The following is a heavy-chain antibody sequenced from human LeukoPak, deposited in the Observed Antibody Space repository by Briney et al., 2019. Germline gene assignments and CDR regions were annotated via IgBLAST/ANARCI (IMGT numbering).Heavy chain of an antibody. Sequence: GRTLGLSRAASGFTFSSYSMNWVRQAPGKGLEWVSSISSSSSSIYYADSAKGRFTISRDNPKNSLHRQMNRLSAEDTAVYSCGRGEGYYYGSGSYYSDYWGQGTLVTVSS. CDR3: GRGEGYYYGSGSYYSDY. J-gene: IGHJ4*02. CDR1: GFTFSSYS. CDR2: ISSSSSSI. V-gene: IGHV3-21*01. D-gene: IGHD3-10*01.